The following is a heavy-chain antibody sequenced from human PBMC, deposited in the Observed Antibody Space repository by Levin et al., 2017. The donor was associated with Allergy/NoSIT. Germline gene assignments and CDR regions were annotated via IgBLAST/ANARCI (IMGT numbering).Heavy chain of an antibody. CDR1: GFTFSSYG. CDR2: ISYDGSNK. D-gene: IGHD3-10*01. Sequence: GGSLRLSCAASGFTFSSYGMHWVRQAPGKGLEWVAVISYDGSNKYYADSVKGRFTISRDNSKNTLYLQMNSLRAEDTAVYYCAKARGVRGIYWYFDLWGRGTLVTVSS. CDR3: AKARGVRGIYWYFDL. J-gene: IGHJ2*01. V-gene: IGHV3-30*18.